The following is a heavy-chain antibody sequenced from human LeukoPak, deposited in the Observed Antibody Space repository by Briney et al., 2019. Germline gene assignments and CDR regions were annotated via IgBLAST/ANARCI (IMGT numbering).Heavy chain of an antibody. V-gene: IGHV3-53*01. Sequence: AETLSLTCSVFGYSISSGYYWGWIRQPPGKGLEWVSLIYRSGSTDYADSVKGRFTISRDNSKNTLYLQMNNLRAEDTAVYYCARLSNTRICGGECWVDYWGQGTLVTVSS. D-gene: IGHD2-21*01. J-gene: IGHJ4*02. CDR2: IYRSGST. CDR3: ARLSNTRICGGECWVDY. CDR1: GYSISSGYY.